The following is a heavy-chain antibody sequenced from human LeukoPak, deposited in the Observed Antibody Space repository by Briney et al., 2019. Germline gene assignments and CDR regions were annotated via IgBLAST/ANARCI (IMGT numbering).Heavy chain of an antibody. V-gene: IGHV3-30*04. Sequence: GGSLRLSCAASGFTFSSYAMSWVRQAPGKGLEWVALISYDGSNEYYADSVRGRFTISRDNSKFTLYMQMNSLRAEDTAVYYCARVRAGYCTSTSCYTGMDVWGQGTTVTVSS. CDR2: ISYDGSNE. CDR3: ARVRAGYCTSTSCYTGMDV. D-gene: IGHD2-2*01. J-gene: IGHJ6*02. CDR1: GFTFSSYA.